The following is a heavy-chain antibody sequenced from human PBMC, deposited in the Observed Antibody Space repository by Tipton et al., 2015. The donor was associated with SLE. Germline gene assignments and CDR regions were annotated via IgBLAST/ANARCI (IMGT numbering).Heavy chain of an antibody. V-gene: IGHV1-46*01. J-gene: IGHJ3*02. CDR1: GYTFTSYY. CDR3: ARGDRTHDAFDI. Sequence: QLVQSGAEVKKTGASVKVSCKASGYTFTSYYMHWVRQAPGQGLEWMGIITPSGGSTSYAQKFQGIVTMTRDTSTSTCYMERRSLIAEDTAVYYCARGDRTHDAFDIWGQGTMVTFSS. CDR2: ITPSGGST.